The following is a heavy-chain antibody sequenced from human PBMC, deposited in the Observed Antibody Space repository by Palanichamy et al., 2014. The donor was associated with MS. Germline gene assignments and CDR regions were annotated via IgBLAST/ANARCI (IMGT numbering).Heavy chain of an antibody. CDR2: ISYDGSNK. J-gene: IGHJ4*02. Sequence: QVQLVESGGGVVQPGRSPRLSCAASGFTFSSYGMHWVRQAPGKGLEWVAVISYDGSNKYYADSVKGRFTISRDNSKNTLYLQMNSLRAEDTAVYYCAKASEWLRLNWEFDYWGQGTLVTVSS. D-gene: IGHD5-12*01. CDR1: GFTFSSYG. V-gene: IGHV3-30*18. CDR3: AKASEWLRLNWEFDY.